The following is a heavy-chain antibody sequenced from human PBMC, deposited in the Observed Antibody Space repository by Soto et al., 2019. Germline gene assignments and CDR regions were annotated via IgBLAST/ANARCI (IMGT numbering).Heavy chain of an antibody. V-gene: IGHV4-31*03. Sequence: QVQLQESGPGLVKPLQTLSLTCTVSGGSISSGGYYWSWIRQHPGKGLEWIGYIYYNGSTYYSPSLKSRVTLSVDTPKFQFSLKLSSVTAADTAVYYCARGDSSGYFPFWGQGTLVTVSS. D-gene: IGHD3-22*01. CDR1: GGSISSGGYY. J-gene: IGHJ4*02. CDR3: ARGDSSGYFPF. CDR2: IYYNGST.